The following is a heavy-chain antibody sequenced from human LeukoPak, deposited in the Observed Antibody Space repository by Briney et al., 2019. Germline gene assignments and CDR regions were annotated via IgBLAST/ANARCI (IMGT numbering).Heavy chain of an antibody. Sequence: GGSLRLSCAASGFTFASYGMSWVRQAPGKGLEWVSFITTNGGRTSYAGSVEGRFTISRDNPRNTLYMQMNSLRDEDTAVYYCISDLCGRDDQWGRGTLVTVSS. D-gene: IGHD1-1*01. CDR3: ISDLCGRDDQ. J-gene: IGHJ5*02. V-gene: IGHV3-23*01. CDR2: ITTNGGRT. CDR1: GFTFASYG.